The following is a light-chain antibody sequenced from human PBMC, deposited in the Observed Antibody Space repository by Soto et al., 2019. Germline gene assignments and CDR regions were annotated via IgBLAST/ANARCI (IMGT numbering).Light chain of an antibody. V-gene: IGKV1-5*01. CDR2: DAS. CDR3: QQYNSYSRT. Sequence: DIQMTQSPSTLSASVGDRVTITCRASQSISSWLAWYQQKPGKAPKLLIYDASSLEGGVPSRFSGSGSGTEFTLTISSLQPDDVATYYCQQYNSYSRTLGQGTKVDIK. J-gene: IGKJ1*01. CDR1: QSISSW.